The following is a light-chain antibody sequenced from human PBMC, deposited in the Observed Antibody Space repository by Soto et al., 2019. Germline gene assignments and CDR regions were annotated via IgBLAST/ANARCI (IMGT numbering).Light chain of an antibody. Sequence: DIVLTQSPVTLSLSPGERATLSCRAIQSLNSSYLAWYQQKPGQAPRLLIYDASSRATGIPDRFSGSGSGTDFTLTISRLEPEDSAVYYCQQYGSSPPITFGQGTRLEIK. CDR3: QQYGSSPPIT. CDR1: QSLNSSY. CDR2: DAS. V-gene: IGKV3-20*01. J-gene: IGKJ5*01.